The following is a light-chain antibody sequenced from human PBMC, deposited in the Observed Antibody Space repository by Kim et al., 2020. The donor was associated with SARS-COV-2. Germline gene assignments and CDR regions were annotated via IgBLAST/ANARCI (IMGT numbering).Light chain of an antibody. Sequence: ASVGDRVTITCRASQSINNWLAWYQQKPGKAPKALIYKASDLESGVPSRFSGSAFGTEFTLTISSLQPDDFATYYCQQYDRNPLTFGGGTRVEIK. J-gene: IGKJ4*01. CDR1: QSINNW. CDR3: QQYDRNPLT. CDR2: KAS. V-gene: IGKV1-5*03.